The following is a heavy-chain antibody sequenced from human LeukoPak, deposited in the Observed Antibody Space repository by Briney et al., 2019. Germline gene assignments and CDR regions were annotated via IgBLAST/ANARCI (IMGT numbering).Heavy chain of an antibody. Sequence: ASVKVSCKASGGTFSSYAINWVRQATGQGLEWMGWISAYNGNTNYAQKLQGRVTMTTDTSTSTACMELRSLRSDDTAVYYCAREGYDFWSGPDAFDIWGQGTMVTVSS. CDR3: AREGYDFWSGPDAFDI. D-gene: IGHD3-3*01. V-gene: IGHV1-18*01. CDR2: ISAYNGNT. CDR1: GGTFSSYA. J-gene: IGHJ3*02.